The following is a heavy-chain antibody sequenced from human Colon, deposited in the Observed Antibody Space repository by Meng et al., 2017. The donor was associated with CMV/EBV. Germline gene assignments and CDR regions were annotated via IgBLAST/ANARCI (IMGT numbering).Heavy chain of an antibody. Sequence: GESLKISCAASGFSINHYAMSWVRQAPGKGLEWVSAISGSGTITYYADSVKGRFTISRDNAKNSLYLQMNSLRAEDTAVYYCARDLVSYSSGWYSYWGQGTLVTVSS. D-gene: IGHD6-19*01. V-gene: IGHV3-23*01. CDR3: ARDLVSYSSGWYSY. CDR2: ISGSGTIT. J-gene: IGHJ4*02. CDR1: GFSINHYA.